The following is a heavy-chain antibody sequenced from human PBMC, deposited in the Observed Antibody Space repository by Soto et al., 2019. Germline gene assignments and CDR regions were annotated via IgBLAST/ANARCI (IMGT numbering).Heavy chain of an antibody. CDR1: GGSISSGDYY. Sequence: QVQLQESGPGLVKPSQTLSLTCTVSGGSISSGDYYWSWIRQHPGKGLEWIGYIYYSGSTYYNPSLKSRVPXSXDXXKTQFSLKLSSVTAADTAVYYCARWWSGSRQGFDPWGQGTLVTVSS. V-gene: IGHV4-31*03. CDR2: IYYSGST. D-gene: IGHD3-3*01. J-gene: IGHJ5*02. CDR3: ARWWSGSRQGFDP.